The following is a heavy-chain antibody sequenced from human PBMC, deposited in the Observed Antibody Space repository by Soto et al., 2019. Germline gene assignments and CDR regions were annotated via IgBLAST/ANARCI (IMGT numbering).Heavy chain of an antibody. J-gene: IGHJ4*02. CDR1: GYTFTSHG. D-gene: IGHD2-21*01. CDR2: INTYKGHT. Sequence: QVQLVQFGAEVKKPGASVKVSCQTSGYTFTSHGISWVRQAPGQGLEWMGWINTYKGHTKYAQNFQGRGTMTTDTATSTAYMELRSLRSDDTAVYYCARAYGVGVGGLDHWGQGTLVIVSS. V-gene: IGHV1-18*04. CDR3: ARAYGVGVGGLDH.